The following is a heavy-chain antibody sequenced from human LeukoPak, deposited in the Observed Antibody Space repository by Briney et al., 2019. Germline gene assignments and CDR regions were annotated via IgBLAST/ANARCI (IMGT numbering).Heavy chain of an antibody. CDR1: GYSISSGYY. J-gene: IGHJ3*02. V-gene: IGHV4-38-2*01. Sequence: SETLSLTCAVSGYSISSGYYWGWIRQPPGKGLEWIGTIYHSGSTCYNSSLKSRVTISVDTSKNQFSLKLSSVTAADTAVYYCARIICSSTRCYRRGTFDIWGQGTMVTVSS. D-gene: IGHD2-2*02. CDR2: IYHSGST. CDR3: ARIICSSTRCYRRGTFDI.